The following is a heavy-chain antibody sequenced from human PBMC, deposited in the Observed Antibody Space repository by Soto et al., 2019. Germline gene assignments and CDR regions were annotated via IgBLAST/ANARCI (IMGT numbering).Heavy chain of an antibody. CDR3: AKDSRVTMVRGVIIPPGY. CDR2: ISSSDGST. J-gene: IGHJ4*02. CDR1: GFTFDDYG. Sequence: GGSLRLSCAASGFTFDDYGMSWVRQAPGKGLEWVSAISSSDGSTYYADSVKGRFTISRDNSKNTLYLQMNSLRAEDTAVYYCAKDSRVTMVRGVIIPPGYWGQGTLVTVSS. D-gene: IGHD3-10*01. V-gene: IGHV3-23*01.